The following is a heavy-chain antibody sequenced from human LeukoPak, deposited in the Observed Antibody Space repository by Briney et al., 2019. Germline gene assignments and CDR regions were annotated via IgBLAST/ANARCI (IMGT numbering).Heavy chain of an antibody. D-gene: IGHD3-3*01. V-gene: IGHV3-15*04. CDR2: IESRTDSGTT. J-gene: IGHJ4*02. CDR3: TTSPGITVFGVVTDY. Sequence: GVPPTLSCAASVPPFRIAFTNWVREARREGVKWVCRIESRTDSGTTDYAAPVKGRFTMSRDDQKSTLYLQMNNVKTEDTGVYYCTTSPGITVFGVVTDYWGPGTLVIVSS. CDR1: VPPFRIAF.